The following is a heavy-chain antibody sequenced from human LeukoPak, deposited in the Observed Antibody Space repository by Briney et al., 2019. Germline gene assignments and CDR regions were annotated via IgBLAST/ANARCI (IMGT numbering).Heavy chain of an antibody. D-gene: IGHD5-24*01. J-gene: IGHJ4*02. CDR2: IIPIFGTA. V-gene: IGHV1-69*05. Sequence: ASVTVSCKASGGTFSSYAISWVRQAPGLGLEWMGRIIPIFGTANYAQKFQGRVTITTDESTSTAYMELSSLRSEDTAVYYCARGRLQGHLGGFDYWGQGTLVTVSS. CDR1: GGTFSSYA. CDR3: ARGRLQGHLGGFDY.